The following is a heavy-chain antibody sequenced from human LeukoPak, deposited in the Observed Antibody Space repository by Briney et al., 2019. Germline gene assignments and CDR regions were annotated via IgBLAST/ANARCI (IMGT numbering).Heavy chain of an antibody. CDR1: GFTFSSDA. J-gene: IGHJ4*02. Sequence: AGGSLRLSCAASGFTFSSDAMSWVRQAPGKGLEWVSAISGSGGSTYYADSVKGRFTISRDNSKNTLYLQMNSLRAEDTAVYYCAKVRGVGAAAGTFDYWGQGTLVTVSS. V-gene: IGHV3-23*01. CDR3: AKVRGVGAAAGTFDY. CDR2: ISGSGGST. D-gene: IGHD6-13*01.